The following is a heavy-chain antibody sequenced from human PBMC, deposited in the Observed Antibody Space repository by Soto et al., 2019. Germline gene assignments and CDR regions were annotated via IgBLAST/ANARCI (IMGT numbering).Heavy chain of an antibody. V-gene: IGHV3-15*01. J-gene: IGHJ4*02. CDR1: GFTFSNAW. CDR2: IKSKTDGGTT. Sequence: GGSLSLSCAASGFTFSNAWMSWVRQAPGKGLEWVGRIKSKTDGGTTDYAAPVKGRFTISRDDSKNTLYLQMNSLKTEDTAVYYCTTPCSGGSCYYTYFDYWGQGTLVTVSS. D-gene: IGHD2-15*01. CDR3: TTPCSGGSCYYTYFDY.